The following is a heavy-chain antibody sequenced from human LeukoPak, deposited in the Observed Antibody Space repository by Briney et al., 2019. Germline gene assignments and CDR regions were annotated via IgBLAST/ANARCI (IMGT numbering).Heavy chain of an antibody. Sequence: SETLSLTCTVSGGSISSYYWSWIRQPPGKGLEWIGYIYYSGSTNYNPSLKSRVTISVDTSKNQFSLKLSSVTAADTAVYYCARGISKLPGYSSSWSPGDYYYYYMDVWGKGTTVTVSS. CDR1: GGSISSYY. V-gene: IGHV4-59*01. CDR2: IYYSGST. CDR3: ARGISKLPGYSSSWSPGDYYYYYMDV. J-gene: IGHJ6*03. D-gene: IGHD6-13*01.